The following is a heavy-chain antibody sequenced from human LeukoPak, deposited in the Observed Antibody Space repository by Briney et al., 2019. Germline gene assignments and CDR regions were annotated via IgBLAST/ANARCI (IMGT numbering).Heavy chain of an antibody. CDR2: ISWNSGSI. D-gene: IGHD3-10*01. Sequence: GGSLRLSCAASGFTFDDYAMHWVRQAPGKGLEWVSGISWNSGSIGYADSVKGRFTISSDNAKNSLYLQMNSLRAEDTALYYCAKDSDYYGSGSFDYWGQGTLVTVSS. J-gene: IGHJ4*02. CDR3: AKDSDYYGSGSFDY. CDR1: GFTFDDYA. V-gene: IGHV3-9*01.